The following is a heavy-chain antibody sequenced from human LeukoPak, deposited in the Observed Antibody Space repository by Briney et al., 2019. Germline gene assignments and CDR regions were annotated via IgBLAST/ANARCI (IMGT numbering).Heavy chain of an antibody. CDR2: INHSGST. Sequence: SETLSLTCAVYGGSFSVYYWSWIRQPPGKGLEWIGEINHSGSTNYNPSLKSRVTISVDTSKNQFSLKLSSVTAADTAVYYCARGPSYYGSGSYYKGRRYYYYMDVWGKGTTVTVSS. J-gene: IGHJ6*03. V-gene: IGHV4-34*01. D-gene: IGHD3-10*01. CDR3: ARGPSYYGSGSYYKGRRYYYYMDV. CDR1: GGSFSVYY.